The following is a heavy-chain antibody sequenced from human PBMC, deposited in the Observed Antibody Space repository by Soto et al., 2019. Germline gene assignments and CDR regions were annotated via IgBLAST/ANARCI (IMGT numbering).Heavy chain of an antibody. CDR1: GFTFSSYS. CDR2: ISSSSTI. D-gene: IGHD2-15*01. Sequence: GGSLRLSCAASGFTFSSYSMNWVRQAPGKGLEWVSYISSSSTIYCADSVKGRFTISRDNAKNSLYLQMNSLRAEDTAVYYCAREWTDIVVVVATDDAFDIRGRGTMVTVSS. V-gene: IGHV3-48*01. CDR3: AREWTDIVVVVATDDAFDI. J-gene: IGHJ3*02.